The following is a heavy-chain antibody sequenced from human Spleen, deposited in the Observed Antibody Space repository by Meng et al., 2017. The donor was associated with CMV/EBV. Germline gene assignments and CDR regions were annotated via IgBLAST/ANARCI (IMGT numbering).Heavy chain of an antibody. CDR3: AKDRPYFDTSGYWGFVS. V-gene: IGHV3-30*02. CDR1: GFIFRTYG. J-gene: IGHJ4*02. Sequence: GGSLRLSCAASGFIFRTYGIHWARQAPGKGLEWVAFIRNDGSYKFYANSVKGRFIISRDNSKNTLYLQMTSLRPEDTAVYYCAKDRPYFDTSGYWGFVSWGQGTLVTVSS. CDR2: IRNDGSYK. D-gene: IGHD3-22*01.